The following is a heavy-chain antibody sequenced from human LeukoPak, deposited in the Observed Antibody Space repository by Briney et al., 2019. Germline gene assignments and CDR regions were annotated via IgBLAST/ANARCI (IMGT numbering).Heavy chain of an antibody. CDR2: ISYDGSNK. CDR1: GFTFSSYA. J-gene: IGHJ6*02. V-gene: IGHV3-30-3*01. Sequence: GGSLRLPCAASGFTFSSYAMHWVRQAPGKGLEWVAVISYDGSNKYYADSVKGRFTISRDNSKNTLYLQMNSLRAEDTAVYYCARDYCSSTSCYWHGMDVWGQGTTVTVSS. CDR3: ARDYCSSTSCYWHGMDV. D-gene: IGHD2-2*01.